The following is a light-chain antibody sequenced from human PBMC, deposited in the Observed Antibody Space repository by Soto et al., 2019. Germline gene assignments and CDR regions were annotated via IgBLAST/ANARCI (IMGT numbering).Light chain of an antibody. J-gene: IGLJ1*01. CDR1: ISDVGGYNY. V-gene: IGLV2-14*01. CDR2: EVS. Sequence: QSPLTQPASVSASRGQSITISCTGTISDVGGYNYVSWYQQHPGKAPTLIISEVSNRPSGVSNRFSGSKSGNAASLTISGLQAEDEADYFCFSFTTDWTHVFGTGTKVTVL. CDR3: FSFTTDWTHV.